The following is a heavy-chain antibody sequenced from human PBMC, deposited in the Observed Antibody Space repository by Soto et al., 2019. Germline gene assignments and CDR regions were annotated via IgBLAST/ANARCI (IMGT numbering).Heavy chain of an antibody. Sequence: GASVKVSCKASGYTFTSYGISWVRQAPGQGLEWMGWISAYNGNTNYAQKLQGRVTMTTDTSTSTAYMELRSLRSDDTAVYYCAREKVGATLFRWFDPWGQGTLVTVSS. J-gene: IGHJ5*02. CDR3: AREKVGATLFRWFDP. CDR2: ISAYNGNT. D-gene: IGHD1-26*01. V-gene: IGHV1-18*01. CDR1: GYTFTSYG.